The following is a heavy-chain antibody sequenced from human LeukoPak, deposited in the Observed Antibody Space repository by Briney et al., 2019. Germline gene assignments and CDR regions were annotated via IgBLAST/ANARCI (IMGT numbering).Heavy chain of an antibody. V-gene: IGHV4-30-4*08. D-gene: IGHD2-15*01. Sequence: SETLSLTCTVSGGAISSRDYYWTWIRQPPGKGLEWIGHIFYSGGTYYDTSLRSRVNISLDMSKNQFSLKLSSVTAADTAVYYCARDWGGHCSGGSCYDLSYYFDYWGQGTLVTVSS. CDR1: GGAISSRDYY. CDR3: ARDWGGHCSGGSCYDLSYYFDY. J-gene: IGHJ4*02. CDR2: IFYSGGT.